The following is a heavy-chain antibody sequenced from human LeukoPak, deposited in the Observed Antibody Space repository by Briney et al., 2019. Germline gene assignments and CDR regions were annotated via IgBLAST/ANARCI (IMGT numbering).Heavy chain of an antibody. CDR1: GYTFTSYD. Sequence: ASLKVSCTASGYTFTSYDINWVRQAPGQRLQWMGWMNPNSGNTGYAQKIQGRVTMTRNTSISTAYMELSSLRSEDTAVYYCARVRPRWRLIAVAVVLDYWGQGTLVTVSS. CDR2: MNPNSGNT. V-gene: IGHV1-8*01. J-gene: IGHJ4*02. D-gene: IGHD6-19*01. CDR3: ARVRPRWRLIAVAVVLDY.